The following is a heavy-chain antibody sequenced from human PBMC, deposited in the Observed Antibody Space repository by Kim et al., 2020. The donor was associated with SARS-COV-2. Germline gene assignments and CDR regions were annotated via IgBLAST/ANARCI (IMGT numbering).Heavy chain of an antibody. CDR1: GYTFTSYD. J-gene: IGHJ6*02. V-gene: IGHV1-8*01. D-gene: IGHD3-22*01. CDR2: MNPNSGNT. Sequence: ASVKVSCKASGYTFTSYDINWVRQATGQGLEWMRWMNPNSGNTGYAQKFQGRVTMTRNTSISTAYMELSSLRSEDTAVYYCARGRRAMIVVVIAPHYYYGVDVWGQGTTVTVSS. CDR3: ARGRRAMIVVVIAPHYYYGVDV.